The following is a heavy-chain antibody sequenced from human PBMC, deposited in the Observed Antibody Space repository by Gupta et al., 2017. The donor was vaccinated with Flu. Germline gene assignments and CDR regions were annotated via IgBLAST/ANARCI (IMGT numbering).Heavy chain of an antibody. V-gene: IGHV4-39*01. D-gene: IGHD6-19*01. CDR1: GGSISSRSYY. Sequence: QLQLQESGAGLVKPSETLSLTCTVSGGSISSRSYYWGWIRQSPGKGLEWIGTLDYSGSTYYNPPLKSRVTISVDTSKNQFSLRLSSVTAADTAVYFCARDRGRSSYYYGLDVWGQGTTVTVSS. CDR3: ARDRGRSSYYYGLDV. CDR2: LDYSGST. J-gene: IGHJ6*02.